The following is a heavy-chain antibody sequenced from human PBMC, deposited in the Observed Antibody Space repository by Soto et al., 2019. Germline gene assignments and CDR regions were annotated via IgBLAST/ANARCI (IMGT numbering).Heavy chain of an antibody. CDR2: INHRGRT. CDR1: GASFSGYY. J-gene: IGHJ6*02. CDR3: ARGGGYSYGYLPYYYGMDV. D-gene: IGHD5-18*01. V-gene: IGHV4-34*01. Sequence: PETLSLTSAVYGASFSGYYWSCIRQPQRKGLDWSGEINHRGRTNYNPSLKSRVTITVDTSKNQFSLKLRAVTAADTAVYYCARGGGYSYGYLPYYYGMDVWGQGTTVTVSS.